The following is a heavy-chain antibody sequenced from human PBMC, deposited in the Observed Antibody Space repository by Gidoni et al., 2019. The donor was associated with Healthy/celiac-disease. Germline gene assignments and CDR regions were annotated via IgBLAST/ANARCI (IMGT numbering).Heavy chain of an antibody. D-gene: IGHD2-21*02. Sequence: QVQLVQSGAEVKKPGASVKVSCKASGYTFPSYAMHWVRQAPGQRLEWMGWINAGNGNTKYSQKFQGRVTITRDTSASTAYMELSSLRSEDTAVYYCASEEITVVTPGTYYYYGMDVWGQGTTVTVSS. J-gene: IGHJ6*02. CDR3: ASEEITVVTPGTYYYYGMDV. CDR2: INAGNGNT. CDR1: GYTFPSYA. V-gene: IGHV1-3*01.